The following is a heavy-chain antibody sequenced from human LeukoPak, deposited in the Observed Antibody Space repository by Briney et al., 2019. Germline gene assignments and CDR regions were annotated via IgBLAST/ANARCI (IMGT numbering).Heavy chain of an antibody. V-gene: IGHV3-23*01. D-gene: IGHD3-10*02. J-gene: IGHJ4*02. CDR2: IRSSGDST. Sequence: PGGSLRLSCAASGFTFSSYGMSWVRQAPGKGLEWVSGIRSSGDSTYYADSVKGRFTISRDNSKNTLYLQMNSLRAEDTAVYYCARGTMFPYYFDYWGQGTLVTVPS. CDR3: ARGTMFPYYFDY. CDR1: GFTFSSYG.